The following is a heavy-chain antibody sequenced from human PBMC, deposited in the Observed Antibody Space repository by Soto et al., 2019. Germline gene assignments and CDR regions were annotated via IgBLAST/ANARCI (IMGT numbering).Heavy chain of an antibody. Sequence: QVQLVQSGAEVKKPGSSVKVSCKASGGTFSSYAISWVRQAPGQGLEWMGGTIPIFGTANYAQKFQGRVTITADESTSTAYMELSSLRSEDTAVYYCARAISSSWVRGGWWFDPWGQGTLVTVSS. D-gene: IGHD6-13*01. CDR3: ARAISSSWVRGGWWFDP. CDR1: GGTFSSYA. J-gene: IGHJ5*02. CDR2: TIPIFGTA. V-gene: IGHV1-69*01.